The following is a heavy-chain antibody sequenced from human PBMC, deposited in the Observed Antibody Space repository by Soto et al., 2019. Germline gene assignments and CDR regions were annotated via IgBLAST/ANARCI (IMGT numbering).Heavy chain of an antibody. J-gene: IGHJ5*02. CDR2: IRSKTNSYAT. D-gene: IGHD6-19*01. CDR1: GFTFSGSA. Sequence: EVQLVESGGGLVQPGGSLKLSCAASGFTFSGSAMHWVRQASGKGLEWVGRIRSKTNSYATTYAESVTGRFTISRDESENTVYLPMNSLKTEDTAVYYCTQEIAVAVTRFDPWGQGTLVTVSS. V-gene: IGHV3-73*01. CDR3: TQEIAVAVTRFDP.